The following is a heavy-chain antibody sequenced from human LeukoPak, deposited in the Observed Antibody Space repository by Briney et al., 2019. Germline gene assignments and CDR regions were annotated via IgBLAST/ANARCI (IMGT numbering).Heavy chain of an antibody. Sequence: SVKVSCKASGGAFSTFSFTWVRQAPGQGLEWLGGIIPAFRTTHYAQKLQGRVTISTDESSRTVYITLTSLIYEDTAIYYCARGSGEDWFDPWGQGTLVTVSS. CDR2: IIPAFRTT. CDR1: GGAFSTFS. J-gene: IGHJ5*02. V-gene: IGHV1-69*05. CDR3: ARGSGEDWFDP.